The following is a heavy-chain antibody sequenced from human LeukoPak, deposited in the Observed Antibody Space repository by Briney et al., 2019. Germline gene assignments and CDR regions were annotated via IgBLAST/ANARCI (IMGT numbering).Heavy chain of an antibody. V-gene: IGHV1-3*01. CDR1: GYIFNDYA. D-gene: IGHD2-21*02. CDR3: ARGAISDWAYFDF. CDR2: INAGNGDT. J-gene: IGHJ4*02. Sequence: ASVKVSCKASGYIFNDYAVHWVRQAPGQGLEWMGWINAGNGDTKYPQKFQGRVTITWDTSASTAYMDLSSLRSEDTAVYFCARGAISDWAYFDFWGQGTLVTVSP.